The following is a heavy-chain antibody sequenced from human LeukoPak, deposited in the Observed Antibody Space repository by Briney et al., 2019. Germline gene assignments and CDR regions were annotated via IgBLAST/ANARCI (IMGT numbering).Heavy chain of an antibody. CDR3: ATHCSSTSCYTDY. CDR1: GGSFSGYY. D-gene: IGHD2-2*02. CDR2: INHSGST. J-gene: IGHJ4*02. V-gene: IGHV4-34*01. Sequence: SETLSLTCAVYGGSFSGYYWSWIRQPPGKGLEWIGEINHSGSTNYNPSLKSRVTISVDTSKNQFSLKLSSVTAADTAVYYYATHCSSTSCYTDYWGQGTLVTVSS.